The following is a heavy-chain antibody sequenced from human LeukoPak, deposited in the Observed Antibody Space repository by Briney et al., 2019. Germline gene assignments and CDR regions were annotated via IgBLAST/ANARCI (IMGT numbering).Heavy chain of an antibody. Sequence: PGRSLRLSCAASGFTFSSYAMHWVRRAPGKGLEWVAVISYDGSNKYYADSVKGRFTISRDNAKNSLYLQMNTLRAEDTAVYYCARDSPWLAGSKSYYMDVWGEGTTVTVSS. V-gene: IGHV3-30*04. CDR2: ISYDGSNK. D-gene: IGHD6-19*01. J-gene: IGHJ6*03. CDR1: GFTFSSYA. CDR3: ARDSPWLAGSKSYYMDV.